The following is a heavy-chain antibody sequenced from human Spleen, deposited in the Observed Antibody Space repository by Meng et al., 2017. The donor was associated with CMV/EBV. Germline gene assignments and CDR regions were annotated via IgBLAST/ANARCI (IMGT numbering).Heavy chain of an antibody. CDR2: TYYSDRT. V-gene: IGHV4-39*07. CDR3: ARDIRVVEDYYYGMDV. D-gene: IGHD2-15*01. CDR1: GASISSSSYY. J-gene: IGHJ6*02. Sequence: SETLSLTCSVSGASISSSSYYWGWIRQPPGKGLEWIGSTYYSDRTYYNPSLKSRVTISVDTSKNQFSLRLNSATAADTAVYYCARDIRVVEDYYYGMDVWGQGTTVTVSS.